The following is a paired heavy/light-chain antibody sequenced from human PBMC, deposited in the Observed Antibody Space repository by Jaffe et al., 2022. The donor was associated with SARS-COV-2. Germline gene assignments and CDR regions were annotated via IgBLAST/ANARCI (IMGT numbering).Heavy chain of an antibody. V-gene: IGHV1-46*01. Sequence: QVQLVQSGAEVTTPGASVKVSCKASGYAFTNFYMHWVRQAPGQGLEWMGMLYPNSGGTIYARKFQGRVTMTADTSTSTVFMEMSGLRSEDTAIYYCAREDYRGEFPGIDYWGQGTLVTVSS. CDR2: LYPNSGGT. CDR3: AREDYRGEFPGIDY. J-gene: IGHJ4*02. D-gene: IGHD2-21*01. CDR1: GYAFTNFY.
Light chain of an antibody. J-gene: IGLJ3*02. CDR3: LAWDDSLGVWV. CDR2: RNN. Sequence: QAGLTQPPSMSKDLRQTATLTCTGNSNNVGDQGVVWLQQDQGHPPKLLSYRNNKRPSGISERFSASRSGNTASLTITGLQPEDETDYYCLAWDDSLGVWVFGGGTKLTVL. V-gene: IGLV10-54*04. CDR1: SNNVGDQG.